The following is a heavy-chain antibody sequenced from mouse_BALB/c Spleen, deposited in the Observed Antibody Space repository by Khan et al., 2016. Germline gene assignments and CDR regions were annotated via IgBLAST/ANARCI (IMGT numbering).Heavy chain of an antibody. J-gene: IGHJ3*01. CDR3: ASLIYCYGSRFAY. D-gene: IGHD1-1*01. CDR1: GYSITSDYA. CDR2: ISYSGST. Sequence: VQLKESGPGLVKPSQSLSLTCTVTGYSITSDYAWNWIRQFPGNKLEWMGYISYSGSTSYNPSLKSRISITRDTSKNQFFLQLNSVTTEYTATYYCASLIYCYGSRFAYLGHGTLVTVSA. V-gene: IGHV3-2*02.